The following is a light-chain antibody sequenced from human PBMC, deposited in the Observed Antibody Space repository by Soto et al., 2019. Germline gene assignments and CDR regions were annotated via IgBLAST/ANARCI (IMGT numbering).Light chain of an antibody. CDR2: DAS. J-gene: IGKJ1*01. CDR1: QSIRRW. CDR3: QQYNDYLWT. Sequence: DIQMTQSPSTLSASVGDRVTITCRSSQSIRRWLAWYQQKPGKAPKLLIYDASNLENGVSSRFNGSGTGTEFTLTISSLQPDDFATYYCQQYNDYLWTFGQGTKVEI. V-gene: IGKV1-5*01.